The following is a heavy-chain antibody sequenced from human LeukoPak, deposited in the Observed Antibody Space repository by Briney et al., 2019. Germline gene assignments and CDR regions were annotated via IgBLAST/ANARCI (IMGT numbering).Heavy chain of an antibody. CDR2: IKQDGSEK. Sequence: GGSLRLSCAASGFTFSSYWMSWVRQAPGKGLEWVANIKQDGSEKYYVDSVKGRFTISRDNAKNSLYLQMNSLRAEDTAVYYCARGTFFWSGYSKEIDSWGQGTLVTVSS. CDR3: ARGTFFWSGYSKEIDS. V-gene: IGHV3-7*01. J-gene: IGHJ4*02. D-gene: IGHD3-3*01. CDR1: GFTFSSYW.